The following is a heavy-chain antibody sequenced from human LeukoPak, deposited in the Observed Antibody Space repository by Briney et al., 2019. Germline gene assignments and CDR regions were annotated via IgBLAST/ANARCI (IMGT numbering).Heavy chain of an antibody. V-gene: IGHV4-39*01. CDR2: IYYSGST. CDR3: ASNRPRRQQLVPDYFDY. D-gene: IGHD6-13*01. J-gene: IGHJ4*02. Sequence: KPSETLSLTCTVSGGSISSSSYYWGWIRQPPGKGLEWIGSIYYSGSTYYNPSLKSRVTISVDTSKNQFSLKLSSVTAADTAVYYCASNRPRRQQLVPDYFDYWGQGTLVTVSS. CDR1: GGSISSSSYY.